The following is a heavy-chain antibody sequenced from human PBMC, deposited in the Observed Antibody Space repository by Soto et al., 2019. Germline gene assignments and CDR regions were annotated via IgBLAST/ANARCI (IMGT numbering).Heavy chain of an antibody. V-gene: IGHV3-33*01. J-gene: IGHJ6*02. CDR1: GFTFSSYG. CDR2: IWYDGSNK. D-gene: IGHD3-3*01. Sequence: HPGGSRRLSCAASGFTFSSYGMHWVRQAPGKGLEWVAVIWYDGSNKYYADSVKGRFTISRDNSKNTLYLQMNSLRAEDTAVYYCARERYYDFWSGPLLRYYGMDVWGQGTTVTVSS. CDR3: ARERYYDFWSGPLLRYYGMDV.